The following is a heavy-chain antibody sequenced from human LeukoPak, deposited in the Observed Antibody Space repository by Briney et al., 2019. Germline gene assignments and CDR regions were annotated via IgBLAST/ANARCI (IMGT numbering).Heavy chain of an antibody. J-gene: IGHJ5*02. Sequence: SETLSLTCTVSGGSISSSSYYWGWIRQPPGKGLEWIGSIYYSGSTYYNPSLKSRVTISVDTSKNQFSLKLSSVTAADTAVYYCARQYVAATTRSRWFDPWGQGTLVTVSS. CDR3: ARQYVAATTRSRWFDP. CDR2: IYYSGST. V-gene: IGHV4-39*01. CDR1: GGSISSSSYY. D-gene: IGHD2-15*01.